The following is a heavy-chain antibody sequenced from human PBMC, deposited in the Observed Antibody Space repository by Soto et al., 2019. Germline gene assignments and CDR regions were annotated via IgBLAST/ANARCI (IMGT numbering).Heavy chain of an antibody. CDR3: APRGDYGDYVGDY. J-gene: IGHJ4*02. CDR1: GFTFSSYN. D-gene: IGHD4-17*01. V-gene: IGHV3-48*02. CDR2: ISSSGGSI. Sequence: GVLRLSCAASGFTFSSYNMNWVRQAPGKGLEWISYISSSGGSIYYADSVKGRFTVSRDNAKNSLYLQMNSLRDEDTAVYYCAPRGDYGDYVGDYWGQGTLVTVSS.